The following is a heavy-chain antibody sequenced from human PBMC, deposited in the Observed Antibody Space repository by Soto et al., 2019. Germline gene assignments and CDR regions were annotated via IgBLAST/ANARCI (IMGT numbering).Heavy chain of an antibody. V-gene: IGHV3-30-3*01. J-gene: IGHJ4*02. CDR3: ARGEGATRSFDY. CDR1: GLSFSTYA. D-gene: IGHD1-26*01. Sequence: QVQLVESGGGVVQPGRSLRLSCAASGLSFSTYAMHWVRQAPGKGLEWVAVISYDGSNKYYADSVKGRFTISRDNSKNTLDLQMNGLRTGDTAVYYCARGEGATRSFDYWGQGPLVPVSS. CDR2: ISYDGSNK.